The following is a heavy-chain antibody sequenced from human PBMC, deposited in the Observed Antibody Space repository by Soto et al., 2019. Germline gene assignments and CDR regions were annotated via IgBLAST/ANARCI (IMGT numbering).Heavy chain of an antibody. CDR1: GFTFSDYY. V-gene: IGHV3-11*01. D-gene: IGHD4-17*01. J-gene: IGHJ4*02. Sequence: SGGSLRLSCAASGFTFSDYYMSWIRQAPGKGLEWVSYISSSGSTIYYADSVKGRFTISRDNAKNSLYLQMNSLRAEDTAVYYCARDLGYGDYAFYYWGQGTLVTVSS. CDR2: ISSSGSTI. CDR3: ARDLGYGDYAFYY.